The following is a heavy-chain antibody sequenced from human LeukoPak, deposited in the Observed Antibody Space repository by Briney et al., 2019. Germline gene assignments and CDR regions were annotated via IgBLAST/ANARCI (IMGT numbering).Heavy chain of an antibody. J-gene: IGHJ4*02. Sequence: SETLSLTCTVSGGSISSYYWSWIRQPPGKGLEWIGYIYYSGSTNYNPSLKSRVTISVDTSKNQFSLKLSSVTAADTAVYYCARDLWVGASDYWGQGTLVTVSS. V-gene: IGHV4-59*12. D-gene: IGHD1-26*01. CDR3: ARDLWVGASDY. CDR1: GGSISSYY. CDR2: IYYSGST.